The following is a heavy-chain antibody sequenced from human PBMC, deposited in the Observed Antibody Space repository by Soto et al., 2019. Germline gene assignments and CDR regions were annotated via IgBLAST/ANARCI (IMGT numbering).Heavy chain of an antibody. J-gene: IGHJ6*02. CDR3: ARPTDSSSSYYYYGMDV. D-gene: IGHD6-6*01. V-gene: IGHV5-10-1*01. Sequence: GESLKISCKGSGYSFTSYWISWVRQMPGKGLEWMGRIEPSDSYTNYSPSFQGHFTISADKSISTAYLQWSSLKASDTAMYYCARPTDSSSSYYYYGMDVWGQGTTVTV. CDR1: GYSFTSYW. CDR2: IEPSDSYT.